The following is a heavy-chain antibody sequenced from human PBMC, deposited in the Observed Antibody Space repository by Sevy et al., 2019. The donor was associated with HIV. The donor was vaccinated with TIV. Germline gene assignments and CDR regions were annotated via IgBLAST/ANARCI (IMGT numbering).Heavy chain of an antibody. V-gene: IGHV3-49*03. D-gene: IGHD3-3*01. Sequence: GGSLRLSCTASGFTFGDYAMSWFHQAPGKGLDWVGFIRGKAYGGTTEYAASVKDRFTISRDDSKTIAYLQMNSLKTEDTAVYYCSRSELHYDFWSGYPPDAFDIWGQGTMVTVSS. CDR3: SRSELHYDFWSGYPPDAFDI. CDR1: GFTFGDYA. CDR2: IRGKAYGGTT. J-gene: IGHJ3*02.